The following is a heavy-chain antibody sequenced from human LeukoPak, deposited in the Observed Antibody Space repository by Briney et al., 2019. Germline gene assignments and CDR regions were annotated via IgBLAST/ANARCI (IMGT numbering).Heavy chain of an antibody. J-gene: IGHJ3*02. D-gene: IGHD6-6*01. CDR3: AREGIAARRDAFDI. V-gene: IGHV3-53*01. CDR2: IYSGGST. Sequence: GGSLRLSCAASGFIVSSNYVSWVRQAPGKGLEWDSVIYSGGSTYYADSVKGRFTISRDNSKNTLYLQMNSLRAEDTAVYYCAREGIAARRDAFDIWGQGTMVTVSS. CDR1: GFIVSSNY.